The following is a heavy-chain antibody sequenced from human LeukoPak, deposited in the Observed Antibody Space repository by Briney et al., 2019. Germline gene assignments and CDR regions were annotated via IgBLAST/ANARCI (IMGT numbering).Heavy chain of an antibody. CDR3: ARGVTAMPQPVFDY. V-gene: IGHV4-34*01. J-gene: IGHJ4*02. Sequence: SETLSLTCAVYVGSFSGYYWSWLRQPPGKGVEWIGEINHSGSTNYNPSLKSRVTISVDTSKNQFSLKLSSVTAADTAVYYCARGVTAMPQPVFDYWGQGTLVTVSS. CDR1: VGSFSGYY. D-gene: IGHD5-18*01. CDR2: INHSGST.